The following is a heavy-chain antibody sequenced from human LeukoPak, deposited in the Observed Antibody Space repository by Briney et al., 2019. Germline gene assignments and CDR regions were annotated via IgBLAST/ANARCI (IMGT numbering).Heavy chain of an antibody. CDR1: GYTFTSYD. J-gene: IGHJ4*02. V-gene: IGHV1-8*01. D-gene: IGHD2-15*01. CDR2: MNPNTGDA. CDR3: ARNARGPGGMIDY. Sequence: ASVTVSFKSSGYTFTSYDINWVRQATGQGLEWMGWMNPNTGDAAYAHKFQGRVTMTRKTSTSTAYMELSSLRSEDTAVYYCARNARGPGGMIDYWGQGTLVTVSS.